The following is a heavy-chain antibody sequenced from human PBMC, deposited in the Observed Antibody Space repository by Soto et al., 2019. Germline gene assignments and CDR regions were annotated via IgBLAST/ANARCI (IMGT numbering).Heavy chain of an antibody. D-gene: IGHD3-10*01. V-gene: IGHV1-8*01. J-gene: IGHJ5*02. CDR1: GYTFTSYD. Sequence: ASVKVSCKASGYTFTSYDINWGRQATGQGLEWMGWMNPNSGNTGYAQKFQGRVTMTRNTSISTAYMERSSLRSEDTGVYYCASIRGGPYYYGSGIYYNWFDPWGQGTLVTVSS. CDR2: MNPNSGNT. CDR3: ASIRGGPYYYGSGIYYNWFDP.